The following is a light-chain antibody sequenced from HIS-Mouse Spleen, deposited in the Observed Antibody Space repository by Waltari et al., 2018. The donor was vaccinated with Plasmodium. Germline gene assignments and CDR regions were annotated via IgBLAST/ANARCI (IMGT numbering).Light chain of an antibody. CDR1: QSVSST. CDR2: GAS. V-gene: IGKV3-15*01. CDR3: QQYNNWPAWT. J-gene: IGKJ1*01. Sequence: EIVITQSPATLSVSPGERATLSCRASQSVSSTLAWYQQKPGQAPRLLIYGASTRATGSPARFSGSGSGTAFTLTISSRQSEEFAVYYCQQYNNWPAWTFGQGTKVEIK.